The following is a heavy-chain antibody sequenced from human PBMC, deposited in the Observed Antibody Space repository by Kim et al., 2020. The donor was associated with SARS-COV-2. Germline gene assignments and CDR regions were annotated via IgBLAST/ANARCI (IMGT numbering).Heavy chain of an antibody. Sequence: GGSLRLSCTASGFTFGDYAMSWVRQAPGKGLEWVGFIRSKAYGGTTEYAASVKGRFTISRDDSKSIAYLQMNSLKTEDTAVYYCTRVILGPRYDFWSGDGANDAFDTWGQGTMVTVSS. CDR1: GFTFGDYA. CDR2: IRSKAYGGTT. CDR3: TRVILGPRYDFWSGDGANDAFDT. V-gene: IGHV3-49*04. D-gene: IGHD3-3*01. J-gene: IGHJ3*02.